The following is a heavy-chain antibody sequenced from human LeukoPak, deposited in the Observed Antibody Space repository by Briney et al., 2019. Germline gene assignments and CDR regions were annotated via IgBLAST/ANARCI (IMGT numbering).Heavy chain of an antibody. CDR3: ARDPNYDILTGYYFNWFDP. J-gene: IGHJ5*02. CDR2: INHSGST. D-gene: IGHD3-9*01. CDR1: GGSFSGYY. Sequence: PSETLSLTCAVYGGSFSGYYWSWIRQPPGKGLEWIGEINHSGSTNYNPSLKSRVTISVDTSKNQFSLKLSSVTAADTAVYYCARDPNYDILTGYYFNWFDPWGQGTLVTASS. V-gene: IGHV4-34*01.